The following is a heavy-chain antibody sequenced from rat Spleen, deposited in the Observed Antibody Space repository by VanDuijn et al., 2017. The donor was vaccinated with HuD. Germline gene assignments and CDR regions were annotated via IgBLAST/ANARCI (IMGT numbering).Heavy chain of an antibody. Sequence: EVQLQESGPGLVRPSQSLSLTCSVTGYSITSNYWGWIRKFPGNKMEWIGHISYSGSTSYNPSLKSRISITRDTSKNQFFLQLNSVTTEDTATYYCARRRGQVYNNYFDYWGQGVMVTVSS. CDR3: ARRRGQVYNNYFDY. D-gene: IGHD1-10*01. V-gene: IGHV3-1*01. J-gene: IGHJ2*01. CDR2: ISYSGST. CDR1: GYSITSNY.